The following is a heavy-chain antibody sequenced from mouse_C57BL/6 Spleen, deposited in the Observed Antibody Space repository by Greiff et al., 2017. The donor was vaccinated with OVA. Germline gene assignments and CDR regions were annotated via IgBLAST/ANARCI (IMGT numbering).Heavy chain of an antibody. V-gene: IGHV5-17*01. CDR3: ASLRYYYYAMDY. J-gene: IGHJ4*01. CDR1: GFTFSDYG. D-gene: IGHD1-1*01. CDR2: ISSGSSTI. Sequence: EVKVVESGGGLVKPGGSLKLSCAASGFTFSDYGMHWVRQAPEKGLEWVAYISSGSSTIYYADTVKGRFTISRDNAKNTLFLQMTSLRSEDTAMYYCASLRYYYYAMDYWGQGTSVTVSS.